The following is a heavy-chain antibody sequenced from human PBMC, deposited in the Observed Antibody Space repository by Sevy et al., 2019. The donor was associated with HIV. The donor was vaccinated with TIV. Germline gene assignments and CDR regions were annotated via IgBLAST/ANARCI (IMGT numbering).Heavy chain of an antibody. D-gene: IGHD5-12*01. J-gene: IGHJ3*02. CDR3: AGGGATIRLKAFDI. CDR1: GFTFDDYA. CDR2: ISWNSGSI. Sequence: GGSLRLSCAASGFTFDDYAIHWVRQAPGKGLEWVSGISWNSGSIGYADSVKGRFTISRDNAKNSLYLQMNSLRAEDTALYYCAGGGATIRLKAFDIWGQGTMVTVSS. V-gene: IGHV3-9*01.